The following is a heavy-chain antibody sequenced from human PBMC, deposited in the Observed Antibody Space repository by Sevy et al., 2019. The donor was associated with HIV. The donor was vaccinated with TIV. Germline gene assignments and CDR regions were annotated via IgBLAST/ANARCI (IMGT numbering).Heavy chain of an antibody. V-gene: IGHV3-73*01. CDR1: GFTFSSYE. D-gene: IGHD3-3*01. Sequence: GGSLRLSCAASGFTFSSYEMNWVRQAPGKGLEWVGRIRSKANSYATAYAASVKGRFTISRDDSKNRAYLQMNSLKTVDTAVYYCTGVLRCLELRNYYFDYWGQGTLVTVSS. CDR3: TGVLRCLELRNYYFDY. J-gene: IGHJ4*02. CDR2: IRSKANSYAT.